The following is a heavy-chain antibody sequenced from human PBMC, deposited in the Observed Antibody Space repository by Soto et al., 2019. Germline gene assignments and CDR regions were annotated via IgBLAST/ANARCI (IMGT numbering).Heavy chain of an antibody. Sequence: GGSLRLSCAASGVTVSSIYMSWVRQAPGKGLEWVSVIYSGGSTYYADSVKGRFTISRDNPKNTLYLQLNSLRAADTAVYYCARTYYYGSGSYFDYWGQGTLVTVSS. V-gene: IGHV3-66*01. CDR2: IYSGGST. CDR1: GVTVSSIY. J-gene: IGHJ4*02. D-gene: IGHD3-10*01. CDR3: ARTYYYGSGSYFDY.